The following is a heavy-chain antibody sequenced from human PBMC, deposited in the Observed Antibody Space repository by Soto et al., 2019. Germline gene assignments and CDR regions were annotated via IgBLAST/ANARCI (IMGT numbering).Heavy chain of an antibody. CDR2: IYYSGST. CDR3: ARGNGWVAEFQYYFDY. D-gene: IGHD2-8*01. CDR1: GGSISSYY. Sequence: NPSETLSLTCTVSGGSISSYYWSWIRQPPGKGLEWIGYIYYSGSTNYNPSLKSRVTISVDTSKNQFSLKLSSVTAADTAVYYCARGNGWVAEFQYYFDYWGQGTLVTVSS. J-gene: IGHJ4*02. V-gene: IGHV4-59*01.